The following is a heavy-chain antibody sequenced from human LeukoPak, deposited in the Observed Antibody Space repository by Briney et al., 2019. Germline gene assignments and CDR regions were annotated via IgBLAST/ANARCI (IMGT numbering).Heavy chain of an antibody. CDR3: ARLERVYAMPNDAFDI. J-gene: IGHJ3*02. Sequence: GGSLRLSCAASGFTFSGSAMHWVRQASGKGLEWVGRIRTKPNSYATAYAASVKGRFTISRDDSKNTAYLQMNSLRSEDTAVYYCARLERVYAMPNDAFDIWGQGTMVTVSS. CDR2: IRTKPNSYAT. CDR1: GFTFSGSA. V-gene: IGHV3-73*01. D-gene: IGHD2-8*01.